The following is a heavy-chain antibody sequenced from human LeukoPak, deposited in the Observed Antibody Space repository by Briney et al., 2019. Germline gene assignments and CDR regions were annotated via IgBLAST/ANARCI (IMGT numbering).Heavy chain of an antibody. J-gene: IGHJ6*03. CDR2: ISYDGSNK. Sequence: PGGSLRLSCAASGFTFSSYGMHWVRQAPGKGLEWVAVISYDGSNKYYADSVKGRFTISRDNSKNTLYLQMNSLRVEDTAVYYCAKGCGWEASYYYYYMDVWGKGTTVTISS. CDR3: AKGCGWEASYYYYYMDV. D-gene: IGHD1-26*01. CDR1: GFTFSSYG. V-gene: IGHV3-30*18.